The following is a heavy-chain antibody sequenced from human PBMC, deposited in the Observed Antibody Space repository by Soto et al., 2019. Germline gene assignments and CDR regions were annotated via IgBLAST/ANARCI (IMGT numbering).Heavy chain of an antibody. CDR1: GGSFSTYY. CDR2: INHSGSN. CDR3: ASGGSNDGQVAFDI. V-gene: IGHV4-34*01. Sequence: QLQQWGAGLLKPSETLSLTCVVSGGSFSTYYYNWIRQSPGKGLEWIGEINHSGSNNYSPSLTGRVTMSLDTSKNQFSLKLTSVTAADTAVYYCASGGSNDGQVAFDIWGQGTIVTVSS. J-gene: IGHJ3*02. D-gene: IGHD1-26*01.